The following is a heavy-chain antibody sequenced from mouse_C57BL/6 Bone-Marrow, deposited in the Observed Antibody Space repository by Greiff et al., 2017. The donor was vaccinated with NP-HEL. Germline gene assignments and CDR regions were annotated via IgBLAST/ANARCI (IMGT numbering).Heavy chain of an antibody. Sequence: EVQLQESGPELVKPGASVKISCKASGYSFTDYNMNWVKQSNGKSLEWIGVINPNYGTTSYNQKFKGKATLTVDQSSSTAYMQLNSLTSEDSAVYYCARNSYYSNPYYFDYWGQGTTLTVSS. CDR2: INPNYGTT. CDR1: GYSFTDYN. CDR3: ARNSYYSNPYYFDY. J-gene: IGHJ2*01. D-gene: IGHD2-5*01. V-gene: IGHV1-39*01.